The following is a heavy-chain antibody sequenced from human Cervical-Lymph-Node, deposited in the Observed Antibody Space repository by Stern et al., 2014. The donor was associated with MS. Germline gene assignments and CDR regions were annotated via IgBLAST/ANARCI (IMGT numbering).Heavy chain of an antibody. CDR2: MYHTRDS. J-gene: IGHJ4*02. CDR1: GGSISSGGYS. Sequence: QVQLQESGPGLVQPEQTLSLSCNVSGGSISSGGYSWIWLPPGPGVGLEWIGYMYHTRDSYYNPSLKSRISISGDTSKNQVSLNLTSVTAADTGVYYCASRDGKWGQGTLVTVSS. D-gene: IGHD5-24*01. CDR3: ASRDGK. V-gene: IGHV4-31*03.